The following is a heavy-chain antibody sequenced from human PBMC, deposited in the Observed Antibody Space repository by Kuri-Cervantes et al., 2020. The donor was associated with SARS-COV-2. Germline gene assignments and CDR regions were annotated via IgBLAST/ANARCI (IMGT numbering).Heavy chain of an antibody. D-gene: IGHD3-3*01. CDR1: GFTFSNAW. Sequence: ESLKISCAASGFTFSNAWMNWVRQAPGKGLEWIGSIYHSGSTYYNPSLKSRVTISVDTSKNQFSLKLSSVTAADTAVYYCARDLVTIFGVGEQDIDIWGQGTMVTVSS. J-gene: IGHJ3*02. CDR3: ARDLVTIFGVGEQDIDI. CDR2: IYHSGST. V-gene: IGHV4-38-2*02.